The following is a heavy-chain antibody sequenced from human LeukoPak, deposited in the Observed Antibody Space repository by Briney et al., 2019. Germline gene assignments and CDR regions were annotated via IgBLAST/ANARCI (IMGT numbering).Heavy chain of an antibody. CDR2: ISGSGGST. D-gene: IGHD2-2*01. CDR1: GFTFSSYG. V-gene: IGHV3-23*01. J-gene: IGHJ3*02. Sequence: PGGSLRLSCAASGFTFSSYGMSWVRQAPGKGLEWVSAISGSGGSTYYADSVKGRFTISRDNSKNTLYLQMNSLRAEDTAVYYCAKAGLIVVVPAAMGSDAFDIWGQGTMVTVSS. CDR3: AKAGLIVVVPAAMGSDAFDI.